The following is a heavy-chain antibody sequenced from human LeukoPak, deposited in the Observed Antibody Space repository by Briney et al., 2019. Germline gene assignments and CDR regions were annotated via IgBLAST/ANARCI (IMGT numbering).Heavy chain of an antibody. CDR2: ISWGSNVI. V-gene: IGHV3-11*04. D-gene: IGHD5-18*01. CDR1: GFTFSDYY. Sequence: GGSLRLSCAASGFTFSDYYMSWIRQAPGKGPEWLSYISWGSNVIYYADSVKGRFTTSRDDAKNSLFLQMNSLTDEDTAVYYCARDPGYSYALDYWGRGTLVTVSS. J-gene: IGHJ4*02. CDR3: ARDPGYSYALDY.